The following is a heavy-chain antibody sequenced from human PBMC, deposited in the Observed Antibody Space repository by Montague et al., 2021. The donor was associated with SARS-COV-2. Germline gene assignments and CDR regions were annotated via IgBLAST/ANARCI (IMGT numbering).Heavy chain of an antibody. CDR1: GDSISSCSYY. Sequence: SETLSLTCTVSGDSISSCSYYWGWLRQPPGKGLEWFVSINNRGNTYNTLSLRSRVSISVDTSKHQFSLNVRSVTAADTGLFYCVRVTHPRSAWPYYMDVWGQGTTVTV. J-gene: IGHJ6*03. CDR3: VRVTHPRSAWPYYMDV. V-gene: IGHV4-39*01. D-gene: IGHD4-11*01. CDR2: INNRGNT.